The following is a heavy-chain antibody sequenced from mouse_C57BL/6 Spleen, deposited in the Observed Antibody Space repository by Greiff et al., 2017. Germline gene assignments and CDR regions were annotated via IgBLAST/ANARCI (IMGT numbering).Heavy chain of an antibody. J-gene: IGHJ3*01. Sequence: EVKLVESGGGLVQPGGSLKLSCAASGFTFSDYYMYWVRQTPEKRLEWVAYISNGGGSNYYPDTVKGRFTISRDNAKNTLYLQMSRLKAEDTAMYYCARPDGAYWGQGTLVTVSA. CDR3: ARPDGAY. CDR1: GFTFSDYY. CDR2: ISNGGGSN. V-gene: IGHV5-12*01.